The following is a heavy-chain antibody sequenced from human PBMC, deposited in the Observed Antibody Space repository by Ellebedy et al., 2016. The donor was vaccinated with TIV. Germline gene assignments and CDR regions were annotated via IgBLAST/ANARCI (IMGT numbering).Heavy chain of an antibody. Sequence: AASVKVSCKASGYTITGYYIYWVRQAPGQGLEWMGWINSDSGGTNYAQRFQGRVTLTTDTSVNTAYMDLSRLQSDDTAKYYCAYSGSYFEGWFDPWGQGTLVTVS. J-gene: IGHJ5*02. V-gene: IGHV1-2*02. D-gene: IGHD1-26*01. CDR3: AYSGSYFEGWFDP. CDR1: GYTITGYY. CDR2: INSDSGGT.